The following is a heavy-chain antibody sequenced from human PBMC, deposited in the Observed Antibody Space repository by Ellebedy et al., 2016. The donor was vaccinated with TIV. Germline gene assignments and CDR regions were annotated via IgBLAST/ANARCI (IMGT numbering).Heavy chain of an antibody. CDR3: TKRGVGWAAFDI. Sequence: GESLKISCAASGFTFSSYAMNWVRQAPGKGLEWVSAISGSGDTTYYANSVKGRFTISNDNSQDTVHLQMNSLRAEDTAVYYCTKRGVGWAAFDIWGPGTMVTVSS. V-gene: IGHV3-23*01. J-gene: IGHJ3*02. CDR1: GFTFSSYA. CDR2: ISGSGDTT. D-gene: IGHD3-10*01.